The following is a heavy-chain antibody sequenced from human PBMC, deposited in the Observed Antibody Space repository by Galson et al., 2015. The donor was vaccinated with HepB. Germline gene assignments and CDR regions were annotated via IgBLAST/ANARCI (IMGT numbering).Heavy chain of an antibody. CDR2: IYPGASDI. J-gene: IGHJ4*02. Sequence: QSGAEVKKPGESLRISCKGVGYSFTNYWIGCVRQMPVKGLEWMGLIYPGASDIRYSPSFQGQVTISADKSITTAYLQWNSLKASDTAMYDCARGGLYSFFYWGQGTQVTISS. CDR1: GYSFTNYW. V-gene: IGHV5-51*01. CDR3: ARGGLYSFFY. D-gene: IGHD5-18*01.